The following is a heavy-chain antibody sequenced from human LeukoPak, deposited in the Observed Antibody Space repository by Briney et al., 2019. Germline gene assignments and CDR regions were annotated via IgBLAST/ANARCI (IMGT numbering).Heavy chain of an antibody. Sequence: GGSLRLSCAASGFTFSDYYMSWIRQAPGKGLEWVSYISSSGSTIYYADSVKGRFTISRDNAKNSLYLQMNSLRAEDTAVYYCARAQSYYDFWSGYYKPYGMDVWGQGTTVTVSS. CDR2: ISSSGSTI. V-gene: IGHV3-11*01. D-gene: IGHD3-3*01. CDR3: ARAQSYYDFWSGYYKPYGMDV. J-gene: IGHJ6*02. CDR1: GFTFSDYY.